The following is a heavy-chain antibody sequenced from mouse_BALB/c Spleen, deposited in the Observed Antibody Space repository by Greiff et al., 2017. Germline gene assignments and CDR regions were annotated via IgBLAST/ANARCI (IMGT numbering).Heavy chain of an antibody. J-gene: IGHJ2*01. CDR2: ISYDGSN. CDR3: ARAGDSGPFDY. D-gene: IGHD3-1*01. Sequence: EVHLVESGPGLVKPSQSLSLTCSVTGYSITSGYYWNWIRQFPGNKLEWMGYISYDGSNNYNPSLKNRISITRDTSKNQFFLKLNSVTTEDTATYYCARAGDSGPFDYWGQGTTLTVSS. CDR1: GYSITSGYY. V-gene: IGHV3-6*02.